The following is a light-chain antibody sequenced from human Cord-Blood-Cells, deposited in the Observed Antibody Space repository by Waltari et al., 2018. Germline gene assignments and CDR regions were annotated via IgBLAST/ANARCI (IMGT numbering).Light chain of an antibody. CDR3: QQYNSYPYT. J-gene: IGKJ2*01. Sequence: TQSPSTLSASVGDRVTITCRASQSISSWLAWYQQKPGKAPKFLIYDASSLESGVPSRFSGSGSGTEFTLTISSLQPDDFATYYCQQYNSYPYTFGQGTKLEIK. CDR1: QSISSW. CDR2: DAS. V-gene: IGKV1-5*01.